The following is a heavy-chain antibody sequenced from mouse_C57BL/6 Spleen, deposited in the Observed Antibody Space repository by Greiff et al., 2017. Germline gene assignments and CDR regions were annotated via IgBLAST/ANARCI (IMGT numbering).Heavy chain of an antibody. CDR3: ASLYGNYDAMDY. Sequence: DVHLVESGPGLVKPSQSLSLTCSVTGYSITSGYYWNWIRQFPGNKLEWMGYISYDGSNNYNPSLKNRISITRDTSKNQFFLKLNSVTTEDTATYYCASLYGNYDAMDYWGQGTSVTVSS. D-gene: IGHD2-1*01. CDR1: GYSITSGYY. V-gene: IGHV3-6*01. CDR2: ISYDGSN. J-gene: IGHJ4*01.